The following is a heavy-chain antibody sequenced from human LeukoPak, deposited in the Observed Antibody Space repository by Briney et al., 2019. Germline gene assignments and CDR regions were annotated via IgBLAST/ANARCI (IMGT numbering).Heavy chain of an antibody. CDR1: GFIFSQYS. J-gene: IGHJ6*02. Sequence: GGSLRLSCAASGFIFSQYSINWVRQAPGKGLEWVSHIRSTGDTFYADSVKGRFTISRENAKNSLYLQMNSLRAEDTAVYYCVREIRENAVGLPATRNYYYGLDVWGLGTTVTVS. CDR2: IRSTGDT. V-gene: IGHV3-48*01. CDR3: VREIRENAVGLPATRNYYYGLDV. D-gene: IGHD1-26*01.